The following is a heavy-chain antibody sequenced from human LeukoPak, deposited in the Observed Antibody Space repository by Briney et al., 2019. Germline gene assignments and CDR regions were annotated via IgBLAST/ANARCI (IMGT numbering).Heavy chain of an antibody. J-gene: IGHJ4*02. Sequence: PGRSLRLSCAASGFTFSSYAMSWVRQAPGKGLEWVSAISGSGGSTYYADSVKGRFTISRDNSKNTLYLQMNSLRAEDTAVYYCAKDRTRGYSGYFDYWGQGTLVTVSS. CDR3: AKDRTRGYSGYFDY. CDR2: ISGSGGST. CDR1: GFTFSSYA. V-gene: IGHV3-23*01. D-gene: IGHD5-12*01.